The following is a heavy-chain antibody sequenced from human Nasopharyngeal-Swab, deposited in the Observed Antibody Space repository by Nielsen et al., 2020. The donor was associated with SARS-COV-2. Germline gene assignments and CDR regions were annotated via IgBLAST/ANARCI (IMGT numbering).Heavy chain of an antibody. Sequence: WVRQAPGQGPEWMGWINTNTGNPIYIQAFTGRFVFSLDTSVNTAYLQISSLKPEDTAVYYCATRYHWGQGTLVTVSS. CDR3: ATRYH. V-gene: IGHV7-4-1*02. CDR2: INTNTGNP. J-gene: IGHJ5*02.